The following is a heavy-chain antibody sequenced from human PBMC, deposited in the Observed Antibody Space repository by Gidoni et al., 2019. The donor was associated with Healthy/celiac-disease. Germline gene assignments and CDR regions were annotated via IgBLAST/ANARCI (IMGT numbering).Heavy chain of an antibody. CDR3: ARHCSGGSCYSFSFDY. CDR2: IDWDDDK. Sequence: QVTLKESGPALVKPTQTPTLTCTFSGFSLSPSGMRVSWIRQPPGKALEWLARIDWDDDKFYSTSLKTRLTISKDTSKNQVVLTMTNMDPVDTATYYCARHCSGGSCYSFSFDYWGQGTLVTVSS. J-gene: IGHJ4*02. CDR1: GFSLSPSGMR. V-gene: IGHV2-70*04. D-gene: IGHD2-15*01.